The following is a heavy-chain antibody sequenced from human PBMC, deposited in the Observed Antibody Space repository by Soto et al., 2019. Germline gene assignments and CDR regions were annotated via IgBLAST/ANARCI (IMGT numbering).Heavy chain of an antibody. CDR1: GLSITSNNY. CDR2: IYFSGST. V-gene: IGHV4-61*05. Sequence: SETLSLTCGVSGLSITSNNYWAWIRQSPGKGLEWIGYIYFSGSTNYNPSLKSRVTMSLDTSKNQFSLKLNSVTAADTAVYYCAGRLMREVNPFDDWGQGTLVTVSS. CDR3: AGRLMREVNPFDD. D-gene: IGHD1-26*01. J-gene: IGHJ4*02.